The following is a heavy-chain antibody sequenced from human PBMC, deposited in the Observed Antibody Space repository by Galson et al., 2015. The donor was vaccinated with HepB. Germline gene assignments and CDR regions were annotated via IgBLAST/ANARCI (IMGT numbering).Heavy chain of an antibody. J-gene: IGHJ4*02. Sequence: SLRLSCAASGFTLSSYGMHWVRQAPGKGLEWVAVIWYDGSNKYYADSVKGRFTISRDNSKNTLYLQMNSLRAEDTAVYYCARFTMVRGAYDYWGQGTLVTVSS. CDR1: GFTLSSYG. CDR3: ARFTMVRGAYDY. CDR2: IWYDGSNK. D-gene: IGHD3-10*01. V-gene: IGHV3-33*01.